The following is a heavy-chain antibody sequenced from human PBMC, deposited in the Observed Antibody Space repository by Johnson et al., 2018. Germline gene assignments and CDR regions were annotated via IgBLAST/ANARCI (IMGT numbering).Heavy chain of an antibody. D-gene: IGHD3-10*01. V-gene: IGHV3-9*01. Sequence: VQLVQSGGGLVQPGRSLRLSCAASGFTFDDYAMHWVRQAPGKGLEWVSGVSGNSASIGYADSVKGRFTISRDNAKNSLYLQMNRLRAEYTALYYCAKDKTAYYYGAGSPDAFDIWGQGTMVTVSS. CDR2: VSGNSASI. J-gene: IGHJ3*02. CDR3: AKDKTAYYYGAGSPDAFDI. CDR1: GFTFDDYA.